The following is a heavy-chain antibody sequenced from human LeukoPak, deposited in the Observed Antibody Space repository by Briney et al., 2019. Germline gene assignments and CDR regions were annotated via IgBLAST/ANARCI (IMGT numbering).Heavy chain of an antibody. Sequence: ASVKVSCKASGYTFTSYGISWVRQAPGQGLEWMVWISAYNGNTNYAQKLQGRVTMTTDTSTSTAYMELRSLRSDDTAVYYCARDLSIVGATTGNFDYWGQGTLVTVSS. CDR3: ARDLSIVGATTGNFDY. V-gene: IGHV1-18*01. CDR1: GYTFTSYG. J-gene: IGHJ4*02. CDR2: ISAYNGNT. D-gene: IGHD1-26*01.